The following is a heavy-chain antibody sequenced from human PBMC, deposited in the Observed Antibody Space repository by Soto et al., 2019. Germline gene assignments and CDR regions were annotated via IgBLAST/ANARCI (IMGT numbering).Heavy chain of an antibody. CDR2: ISSSSTYI. V-gene: IGHV3-21*01. CDR3: ARFPDYGDTFDY. J-gene: IGHJ4*02. Sequence: EVQLVESGGGLVKPGGSLRLSCAASRFTFSTYSMNWVRQAPGKGLEWVSSISSSSTYIYYADSVKGRFTISRDYAKNSLYLQMNSMTAEDTAVYYCARFPDYGDTFDYWGQGTLVTVSS. CDR1: RFTFSTYS. D-gene: IGHD4-17*01.